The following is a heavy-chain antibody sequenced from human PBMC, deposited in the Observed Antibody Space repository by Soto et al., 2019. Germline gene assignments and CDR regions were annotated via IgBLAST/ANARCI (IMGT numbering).Heavy chain of an antibody. Sequence: SVKVSCKASGRTFSSCAIYWVRQAPGQGLEWIGGIIPIFDAANYAQKFQGRVTSTADEYTNTAYTELSSLRSEDTAVYYCAGAPTGYGEYGTKSSHYAMDVWGQGSTGTV. CDR1: GRTFSSCA. D-gene: IGHD4-17*01. CDR3: AGAPTGYGEYGTKSSHYAMDV. V-gene: IGHV1-69*13. J-gene: IGHJ6*02. CDR2: IIPIFDAA.